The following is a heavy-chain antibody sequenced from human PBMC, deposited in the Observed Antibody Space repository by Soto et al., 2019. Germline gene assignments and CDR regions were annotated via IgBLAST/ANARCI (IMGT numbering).Heavy chain of an antibody. V-gene: IGHV4-61*08. J-gene: IGHJ6*02. CDR3: ARGIRYSYGMDV. CDR1: GGSISSGGYP. D-gene: IGHD5-12*01. CDR2: IFANGHT. Sequence: PSETLSLTCAVSGGSISSGGYPWSWIRQPPGKGLEWIGLIFANGHTDYNPSLKSRVTMSVDTSKNQFSLKLSSVTAADTAVYYCARGIRYSYGMDVWGQGTTVTVSS.